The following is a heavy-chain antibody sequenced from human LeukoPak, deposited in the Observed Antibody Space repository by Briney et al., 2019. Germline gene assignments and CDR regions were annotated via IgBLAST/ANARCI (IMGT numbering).Heavy chain of an antibody. CDR3: ARRSEFDNTHYHYFDY. D-gene: IGHD2-15*01. J-gene: IGHJ4*02. CDR2: IYQSGST. V-gene: IGHV4-39*01. Sequence: SETLSLTCNVSGGSIDSRSYYWDWIRQAPGKGLEWIGTIYQSGSTEYNPSLKSRVAIFVDTSKNQFSLILHSVAAADTAVYYCARRSEFDNTHYHYFDYWGQGALVTVSS. CDR1: GGSIDSRSYY.